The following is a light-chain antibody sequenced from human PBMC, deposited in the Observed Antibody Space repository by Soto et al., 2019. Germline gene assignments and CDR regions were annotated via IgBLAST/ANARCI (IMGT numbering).Light chain of an antibody. CDR1: RNINNW. CDR2: SAS. Sequence: DIQMTQSPSTLSASLGDRVTITCRASRNINNWLAWYRQKPGKAPELLIYSASTLETGVPSRFSGSGSGTEISLTVAGLEPHDLETFYCQQYETYPLTFGGGT. J-gene: IGKJ4*01. V-gene: IGKV1-5*03. CDR3: QQYETYPLT.